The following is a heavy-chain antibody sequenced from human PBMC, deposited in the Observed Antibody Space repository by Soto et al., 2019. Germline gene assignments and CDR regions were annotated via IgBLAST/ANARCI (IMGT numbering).Heavy chain of an antibody. CDR1: GFNLSHPW. V-gene: IGHV3-15*01. Sequence: GGSLRLSCAASGFNLSHPWMTWVRQAAGKGLQWVGRIKGKTDGGTADYAAPVKGRFTIPRDDSKNTVYLQMNSLKTEDTAVYYCTTGIYYDILTGYHDVAYWGQGTLVTVSS. CDR3: TTGIYYDILTGYHDVAY. CDR2: IKGKTDGGTA. J-gene: IGHJ4*02. D-gene: IGHD3-9*01.